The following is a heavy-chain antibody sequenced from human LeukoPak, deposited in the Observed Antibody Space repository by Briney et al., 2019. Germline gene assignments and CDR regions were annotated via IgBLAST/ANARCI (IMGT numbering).Heavy chain of an antibody. V-gene: IGHV1-2*02. CDR1: GYTFTGYY. CDR2: INPHSGGT. CDR3: ASVGHGSGSYYNNFDY. Sequence: ASVKVSCKASGYTFTGYYMHWVRQAPGQGLEWMGWINPHSGGTHYAQKFQGRVAMTRDRSISTVYMELSRLRSDETGVYYCASVGHGSGSYYNNFDYWGQGTLVTVSS. D-gene: IGHD3-10*01. J-gene: IGHJ4*02.